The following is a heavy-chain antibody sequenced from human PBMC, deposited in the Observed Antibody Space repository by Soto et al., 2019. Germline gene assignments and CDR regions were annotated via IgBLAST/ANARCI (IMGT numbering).Heavy chain of an antibody. Sequence: QLQLQESGSGLVKPSQTLSLTCAVSGGSISNGGYSWSWIRQPPGKGLEWIGYIYHSGSTYYNPSLKSRVTISVGRSKNQFSLKLSSVTAADTAVYYCARAEYDYGDYGWFDSWGQGTLVTVSS. CDR2: IYHSGST. D-gene: IGHD4-17*01. V-gene: IGHV4-30-2*01. CDR1: GGSISNGGYS. J-gene: IGHJ5*01. CDR3: ARAEYDYGDYGWFDS.